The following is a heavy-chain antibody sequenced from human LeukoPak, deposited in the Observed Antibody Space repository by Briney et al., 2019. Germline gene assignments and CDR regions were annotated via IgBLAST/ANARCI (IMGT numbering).Heavy chain of an antibody. CDR1: GGSISSGGYY. CDR3: AREENGIAAHDY. D-gene: IGHD6-6*01. J-gene: IGHJ4*02. V-gene: IGHV4-30-2*01. Sequence: PSQTLSLTCTVSGGSISSGGYYWSWIRQPPGKGLEWIGYIYHSGSTYYNPFLKSRVTISVDRSKNQFSLKLSSVTAADTAVYYCAREENGIAAHDYWGQGTLVTVSS. CDR2: IYHSGST.